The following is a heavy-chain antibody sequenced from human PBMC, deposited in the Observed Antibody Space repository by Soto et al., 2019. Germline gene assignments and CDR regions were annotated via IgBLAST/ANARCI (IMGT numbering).Heavy chain of an antibody. D-gene: IGHD6-19*01. Sequence: QVQLQESGPGLVKASETLSLTCTVSGGSISGYYWSWIRQPPGKGLEWIAYILNSGSTNYNPSLKSRVTISVDTSKNQFSLKLSSVTAADTAVYYWARQLISSGWYGCFDIWGQGTMVTVSS. CDR1: GGSISGYY. V-gene: IGHV4-59*08. CDR2: ILNSGST. J-gene: IGHJ3*02. CDR3: ARQLISSGWYGCFDI.